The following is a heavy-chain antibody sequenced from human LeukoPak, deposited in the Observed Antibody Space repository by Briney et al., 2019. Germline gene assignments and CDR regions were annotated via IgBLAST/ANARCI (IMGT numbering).Heavy chain of an antibody. D-gene: IGHD5-18*01. CDR2: ISWNSGSI. V-gene: IGHV3-9*01. J-gene: IGHJ4*02. Sequence: GGSLRLSCAASGFTFDDYAMHWVRQAPVKGLEWVSGISWNSGSIGYADSVKGRFTISRDNAKNSLYLQMNSLRAEDTALYYCAKDIGSGYSYGYVDYWGQGTLVTVSS. CDR1: GFTFDDYA. CDR3: AKDIGSGYSYGYVDY.